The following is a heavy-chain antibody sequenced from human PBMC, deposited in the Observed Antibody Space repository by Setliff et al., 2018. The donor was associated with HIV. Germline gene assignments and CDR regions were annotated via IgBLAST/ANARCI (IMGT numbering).Heavy chain of an antibody. CDR1: GGTFSIYA. Sequence: SVKVSCKASGGTFSIYAISWVRQAPGQGLEWMGGIIPILGMSIYAQKFQGRVTITADESTSTAYMELSSLRSEDTAVYYCARDRLGVGAWYMFDYWGQGTLVTVSS. V-gene: IGHV1-69*10. D-gene: IGHD3-16*01. CDR3: ARDRLGVGAWYMFDY. CDR2: IIPILGMS. J-gene: IGHJ4*02.